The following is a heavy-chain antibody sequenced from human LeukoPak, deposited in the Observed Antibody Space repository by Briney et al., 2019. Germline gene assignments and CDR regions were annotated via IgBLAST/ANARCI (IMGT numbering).Heavy chain of an antibody. D-gene: IGHD3-9*01. CDR2: IGTAGDT. CDR3: AKGRYYDSGNAFDI. J-gene: IGHJ3*02. V-gene: IGHV3-13*01. Sequence: GGSLRLSCAASGFTFSSYDMHWVRQATGKGLEWVSAIGTAGDTYYPGSVKGRFTISRENAKNSLYLQMNSLRAGDTAVYYCAKGRYYDSGNAFDIWGQGTMVTVSS. CDR1: GFTFSSYD.